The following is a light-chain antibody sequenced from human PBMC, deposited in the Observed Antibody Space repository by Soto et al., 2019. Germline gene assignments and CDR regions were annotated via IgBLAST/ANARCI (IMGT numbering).Light chain of an antibody. CDR3: CSYAGSTTLV. J-gene: IGLJ2*01. V-gene: IGLV2-23*01. CDR1: SSDVGSYNL. CDR2: EGS. Sequence: QSALTQPASVSGSPGQSITISCTGTSSDVGSYNLVSWYQQHPGKAPKLIIYEGSKRPSGVSNRFSGSKSGNTASLTISGLQAEDEAAYHCCSYAGSTTLVFGGGTKLTVL.